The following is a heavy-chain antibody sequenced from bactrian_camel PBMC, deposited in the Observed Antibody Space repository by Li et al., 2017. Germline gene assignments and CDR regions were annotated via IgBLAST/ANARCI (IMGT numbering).Heavy chain of an antibody. CDR3: AAGVQKVWECRGSDFRH. D-gene: IGHD4*01. J-gene: IGHJ4*01. V-gene: IGHV3S53*01. CDR2: IDSDGIA. Sequence: HVQLVESGGDSVQAGGSLRLSCAVSGYTYSKFCLGWFRQAPGKEREGVAAIDSDGIASYADSVKGRFTISQDNAKNTVYLQMNSLEPEDTAMYYCAAGVQKVWECRGSDFRHWGRGTQVTVS. CDR1: GYTYSKFC.